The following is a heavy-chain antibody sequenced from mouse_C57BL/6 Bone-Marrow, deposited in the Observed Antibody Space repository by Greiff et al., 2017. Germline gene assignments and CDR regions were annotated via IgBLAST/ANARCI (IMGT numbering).Heavy chain of an antibody. CDR2: IDPSDSYT. D-gene: IGHD2-2*01. Sequence: QVQLQQPGAELVMPGASVKLSCKASGFTFTSYWMHWVKQRPGQGLEWIGEIDPSDSYTNYNQKFKGKSTLTVDTSSSTAYMQLSSLTSEDSAICCCARRWLDYGYDYCAIDYWGRGTAVTVTS. V-gene: IGHV1-69*01. CDR3: ARRWLDYGYDYCAIDY. CDR1: GFTFTSYW. J-gene: IGHJ4*01.